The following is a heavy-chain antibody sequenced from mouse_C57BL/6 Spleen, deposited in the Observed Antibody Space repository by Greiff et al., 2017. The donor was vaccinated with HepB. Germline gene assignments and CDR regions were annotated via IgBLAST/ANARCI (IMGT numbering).Heavy chain of an antibody. CDR3: TRWERYYFDY. CDR2: IDPETGGT. CDR1: GYTFTDYE. J-gene: IGHJ2*01. D-gene: IGHD4-1*01. Sequence: VKLQESGAELVRPGASVTLSCKASGYTFTDYEMHWVKQTPVHGLEWIGAIDPETGGTAYNQKFKGKAILTADKSSSTAYMELRSLTSEDSAVYYCTRWERYYFDYWGQGTTLTVSS. V-gene: IGHV1-15*01.